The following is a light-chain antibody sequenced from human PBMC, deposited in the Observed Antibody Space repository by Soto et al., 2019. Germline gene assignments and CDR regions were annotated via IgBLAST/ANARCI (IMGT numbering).Light chain of an antibody. V-gene: IGLV1-47*01. CDR3: AAWDDSLSGPRV. CDR2: RNN. J-gene: IGLJ3*02. CDR1: SSNIGSNY. Sequence: QAVVTQPPSASGTPGQRVTISCSGSSSNIGSNYVYWYQQLPGTAPKLLIYRNNQRPSGVPGRFSGSKSGTSASLAISGLRSEDEADYYCAAWDDSLSGPRVFGGGTKLTVL.